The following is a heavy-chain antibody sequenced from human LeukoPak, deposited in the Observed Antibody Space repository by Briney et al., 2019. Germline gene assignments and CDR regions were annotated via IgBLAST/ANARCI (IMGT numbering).Heavy chain of an antibody. V-gene: IGHV3-7*05. Sequence: GGSLRLSCAGSGFTFSNYWMSWVRQAPGKGLEWVVNMKKDGSGKYYVDSVKGRSTISRDNAKNSLYLQMDSLRAEDTAVYYCTRDEFWGQGTMVTVSS. J-gene: IGHJ3*01. CDR3: TRDEF. CDR2: MKKDGSGK. CDR1: GFTFSNYW.